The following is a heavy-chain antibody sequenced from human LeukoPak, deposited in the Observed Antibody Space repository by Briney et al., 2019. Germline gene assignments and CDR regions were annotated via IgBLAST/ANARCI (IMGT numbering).Heavy chain of an antibody. J-gene: IGHJ4*02. CDR2: ITDGGGDT. CDR1: GFTFKNYA. V-gene: IGHV3-23*01. CDR3: AKCSRGSRPYYFDF. Sequence: PGGSLRLSCAASGFTFKNYAMSWVRQAPGKGLEWVSAITDGGGDTYHADSVKGRFTISRDNSKNTLYLRMNSLRVEDSAVYYCAKCSRGSRPYYFDFWGQGTLVTLPS. D-gene: IGHD3-10*01.